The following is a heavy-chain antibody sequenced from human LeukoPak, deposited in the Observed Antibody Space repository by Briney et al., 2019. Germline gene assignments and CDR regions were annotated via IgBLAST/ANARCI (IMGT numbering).Heavy chain of an antibody. CDR1: GYTFTSYG. Sequence: ASVKVSCKASGYTFTSYGISWVRQAPGQGLEWMGWISAYNGNTNYAQKLQGRVTMTTDTSTSTAYMELSSLRSEDTAVYYCATSSSFGAFDIWGQGTMVTVSS. CDR2: ISAYNGNT. CDR3: ATSSSFGAFDI. V-gene: IGHV1-18*01. J-gene: IGHJ3*02. D-gene: IGHD6-13*01.